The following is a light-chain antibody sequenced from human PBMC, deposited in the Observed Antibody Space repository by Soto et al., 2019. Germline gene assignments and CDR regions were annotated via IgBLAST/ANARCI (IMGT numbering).Light chain of an antibody. V-gene: IGLV2-23*01. CDR3: CSYAGSNTWV. CDR2: EGS. CDR1: SSDVGNYNL. J-gene: IGLJ3*02. Sequence: QSALTQPASVSGSPGQSITISCTGTSSDVGNYNLVSWYQQHPGKAPKLMIYEGSKRPSGVSNRFSGFKSGNTASLTISGLQAEDEADYYCCSYAGSNTWVFGGGTKLTVL.